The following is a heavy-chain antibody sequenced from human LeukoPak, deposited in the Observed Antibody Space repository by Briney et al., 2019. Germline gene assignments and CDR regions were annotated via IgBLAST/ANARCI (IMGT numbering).Heavy chain of an antibody. D-gene: IGHD1-1*01. CDR1: GGSISSYY. CDR3: ASLGLWNDYGMDV. J-gene: IGHJ6*02. Sequence: SETLSLTCTVSGGSISSYYWSWIRQPPGKGLEGIGYIYYSGRTNYNPSLKRRVTISVDTSKNQFSLKLSSVTAADTAVYYCASLGLWNDYGMDVWGQGTTVTVSS. CDR2: IYYSGRT. V-gene: IGHV4-59*01.